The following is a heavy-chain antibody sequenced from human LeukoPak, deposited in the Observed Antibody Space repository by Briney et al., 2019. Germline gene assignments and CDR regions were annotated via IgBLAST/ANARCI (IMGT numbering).Heavy chain of an antibody. CDR3: ARGEQWLVN. CDR1: GGSISSYY. CDR2: IHYSGRI. D-gene: IGHD6-19*01. V-gene: IGHV4-59*01. Sequence: SETLSLTRTVSGGSISSYYWSWIRQPPGEGPELIGYIHYSGRINHNPSLKSRVTISVDTSKNQFSLKLSSVTAADTAVYHCARGEQWLVNGGQGTLVTVSS. J-gene: IGHJ4*02.